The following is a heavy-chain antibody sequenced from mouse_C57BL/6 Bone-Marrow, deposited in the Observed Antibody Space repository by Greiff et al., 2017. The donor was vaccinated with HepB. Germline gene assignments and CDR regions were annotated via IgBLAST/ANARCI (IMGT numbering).Heavy chain of an antibody. V-gene: IGHV14-4*01. CDR2: IDPENGDT. D-gene: IGHD1-1*01. Sequence: VQLKESGAELVRPGASVKLSCTASGFNIKDDYMHWVKQRPEQGLEWIGWIDPENGDTEYASKFQGKATITADTSSNTAYLQLSSLTSEDTAVYYFTDYYGRDFDVWGTGTTVTVSS. CDR3: TDYYGRDFDV. J-gene: IGHJ1*03. CDR1: GFNIKDDY.